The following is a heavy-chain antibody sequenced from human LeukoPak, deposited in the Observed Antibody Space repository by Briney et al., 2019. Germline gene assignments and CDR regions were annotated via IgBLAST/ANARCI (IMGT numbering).Heavy chain of an antibody. D-gene: IGHD5-18*01. Sequence: SETLSLTCTVSGGSISSSSYYWGWIRQPPGKGLGWIGSIYYSGSTYYNPSLKSRVTISVDTSKNQFSLKLSSVTAADTAVYYCARQRTSGYSYGYGYWGQGTLVTVSS. CDR3: ARQRTSGYSYGYGY. CDR2: IYYSGST. J-gene: IGHJ4*02. CDR1: GGSISSSSYY. V-gene: IGHV4-39*01.